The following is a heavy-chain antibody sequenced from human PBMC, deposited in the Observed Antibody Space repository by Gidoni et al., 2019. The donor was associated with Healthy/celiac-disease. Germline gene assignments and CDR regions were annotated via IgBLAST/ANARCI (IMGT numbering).Heavy chain of an antibody. CDR1: GFSFSSYA. D-gene: IGHD3-16*01. V-gene: IGHV3-23*01. J-gene: IGHJ4*02. CDR3: AKAVGLRLGGGPDY. CDR2: ISGSGGST. Sequence: EVQLLESGGGLVQPGGSLRLSCAASGFSFSSYAMSWVRQAPGKGLEWVSAISGSGGSTYYADSVKGRFTISRDNSKNTLYLQMNSLRAEDTAVYYCAKAVGLRLGGGPDYWGQGTLVTVSS.